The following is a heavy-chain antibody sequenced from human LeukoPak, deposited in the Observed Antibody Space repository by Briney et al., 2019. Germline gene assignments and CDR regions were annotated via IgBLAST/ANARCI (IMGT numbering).Heavy chain of an antibody. CDR2: INHSGST. D-gene: IGHD3-10*01. CDR1: GGSISNYY. Sequence: SETLSLTCTVSGGSISNYYWGWIRQAPGKGLEWIGEINHSGSTNYNPSLKSRVTISVDTSKNQFSLKLSSVTAADTAVYYCARRGITMVRGVMAWFDPWGQGTLVTVSS. V-gene: IGHV4-34*01. CDR3: ARRGITMVRGVMAWFDP. J-gene: IGHJ5*02.